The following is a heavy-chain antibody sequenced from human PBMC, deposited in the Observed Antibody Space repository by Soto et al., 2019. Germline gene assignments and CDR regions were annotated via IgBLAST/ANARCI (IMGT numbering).Heavy chain of an antibody. CDR1: GFSFSTSGVG. CDR2: IYWNDDR. D-gene: IGHD3-10*01. CDR3: VSGSFPNWFDP. Sequence: QITLKESGPPLVQPTQTLTLTCTFSGFSFSTSGVGVGWIRQPPGKALEWLTLIYWNDDRHYSPSLKSRLTITKDTSKNQVFLTMTNMDPVDTATYYCVSGSFPNWFDPWGQGTLVTVSS. J-gene: IGHJ5*02. V-gene: IGHV2-5*01.